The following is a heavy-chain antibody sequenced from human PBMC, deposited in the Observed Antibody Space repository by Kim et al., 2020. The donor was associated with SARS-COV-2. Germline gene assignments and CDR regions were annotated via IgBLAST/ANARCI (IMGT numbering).Heavy chain of an antibody. J-gene: IGHJ6*02. CDR2: IIPIFGTA. CDR3: ARDTWFGEYDLMGDYYGMDV. V-gene: IGHV1-69*13. D-gene: IGHD3-10*01. Sequence: SVKVSCKASGGTFSSYAISWVRQAPGQGLEWMGGIIPIFGTANYAQKFQGRVTITADESTSTAYMELSSLRSEDTAVYYCARDTWFGEYDLMGDYYGMDVWGQGTTVTVSS. CDR1: GGTFSSYA.